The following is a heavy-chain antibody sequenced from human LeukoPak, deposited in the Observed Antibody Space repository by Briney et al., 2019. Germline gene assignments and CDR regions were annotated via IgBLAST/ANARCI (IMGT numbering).Heavy chain of an antibody. Sequence: PGGSLRLSCAASGFTFSNYGMHWVRGSPGTGVEWGAFIWYDGSNEYYVDSVKGRFTISRDNSDNTLFLQMSSPRTEDTAGYYCRRDIVATSGDAFDIWGQGTMVTVSA. CDR3: RRDIVATSGDAFDI. CDR1: GFTFSNYG. J-gene: IGHJ3*02. V-gene: IGHV3-30*02. D-gene: IGHD5-12*01. CDR2: IWYDGSNE.